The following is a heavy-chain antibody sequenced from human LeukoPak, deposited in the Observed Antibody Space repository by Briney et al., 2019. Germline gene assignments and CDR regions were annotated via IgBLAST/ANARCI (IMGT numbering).Heavy chain of an antibody. CDR3: ARADTSKTGYSSGWYRRAGAFDI. D-gene: IGHD6-19*01. CDR1: GGSFSGYY. V-gene: IGHV4-34*01. J-gene: IGHJ3*02. CDR2: INHSGST. Sequence: PSETPSLTCAVYGGSFSGYYWSWIRQPPGKGLEWIGEINHSGSTNYNPSLKSRVTISVDTSKNQFSLKLSSVTAADTAVYYCARADTSKTGYSSGWYRRAGAFDIWGQGTMVTVSS.